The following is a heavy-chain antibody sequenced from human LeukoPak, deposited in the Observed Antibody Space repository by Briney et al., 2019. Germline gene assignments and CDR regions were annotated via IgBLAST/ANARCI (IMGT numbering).Heavy chain of an antibody. J-gene: IGHJ4*02. D-gene: IGHD3-16*01. Sequence: SETLSLTCTVSGASISSGDDYWSWIRQHPGKGLEWLGYIHYSGSTYYIPSLKSRVTISVDTSKNQFSLKLSSVTAADTAVYYCAGGGNYFDYWGQGTLVTVSS. CDR3: AGGGNYFDY. CDR1: GASISSGDDY. CDR2: IHYSGST. V-gene: IGHV4-31*03.